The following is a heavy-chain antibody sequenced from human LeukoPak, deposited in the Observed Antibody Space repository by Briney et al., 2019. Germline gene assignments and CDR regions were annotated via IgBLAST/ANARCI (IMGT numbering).Heavy chain of an antibody. CDR3: VRDPGDIVVVVAAYNWFDP. CDR1: GYSFIGYY. D-gene: IGHD2-15*01. Sequence: ASVKVSCKASGYSFIGYYINWVRQAPGQGLEWMGWINPNSGGTNYAQKFQGRVTMTRDTSISTAYMELSRLRSDDTAVYYCVRDPGDIVVVVAAYNWFDPWGQGTLVTVSS. CDR2: INPNSGGT. V-gene: IGHV1-2*02. J-gene: IGHJ5*02.